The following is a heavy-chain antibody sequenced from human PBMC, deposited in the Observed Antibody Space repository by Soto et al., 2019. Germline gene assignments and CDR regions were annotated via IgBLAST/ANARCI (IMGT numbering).Heavy chain of an antibody. V-gene: IGHV4-31*03. CDR1: GGSITRGGYY. Sequence: SETLSLTYTVSGGSITRGGYYWSWIRQHPGKGLEWIGYIYYSGFTYYNPSLKSRVTISVDTSKNQFSLKLSSVTAADTAVYYCARSVFPWGQGTLVTVSS. CDR2: IYYSGFT. J-gene: IGHJ5*02. CDR3: ARSVFP.